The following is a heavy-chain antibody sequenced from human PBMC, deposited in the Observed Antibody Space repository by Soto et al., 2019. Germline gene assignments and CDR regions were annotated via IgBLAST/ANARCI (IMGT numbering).Heavy chain of an antibody. D-gene: IGHD3-22*01. CDR1: GFTFSSYG. CDR3: ARDLNDPDSSGYYYYYYYGMDV. CDR2: IWYDGSNK. J-gene: IGHJ6*02. Sequence: GGSLRLSCAASGFTFSSYGMHWVRQAPGKGLEWVAVIWYDGSNKYYADSVKGRFTISRDNSKNTLYLQMNSLRVEDTAVYYCARDLNDPDSSGYYYYYYYGMDVWGQGTTVTVSS. V-gene: IGHV3-33*01.